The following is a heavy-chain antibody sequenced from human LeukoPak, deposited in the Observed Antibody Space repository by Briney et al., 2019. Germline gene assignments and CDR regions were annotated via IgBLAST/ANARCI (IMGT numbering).Heavy chain of an antibody. CDR1: GFTVSSSY. Sequence: PGGSLKLSCAASGFTVSSSYINWVRQASGKGLEWVANIKQDGSEKYYVDSVKGRFTISRDNAKNSLYLQMNSLRAEDTAVYYCARVWDYWGQGTLVTVSS. CDR2: IKQDGSEK. D-gene: IGHD3-16*01. V-gene: IGHV3-7*01. CDR3: ARVWDY. J-gene: IGHJ4*02.